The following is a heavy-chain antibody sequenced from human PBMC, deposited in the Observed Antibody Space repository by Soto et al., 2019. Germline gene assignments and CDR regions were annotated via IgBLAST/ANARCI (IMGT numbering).Heavy chain of an antibody. CDR1: GYTFTSYG. CDR3: ARAGSSSSYYYYGMDV. D-gene: IGHD6-6*01. V-gene: IGHV1-18*01. Sequence: ASVKVSCKASGYTFTSYGISGVRQAPGQGLEWMGWISAYNGNTTYAQKLQGRVTMTTDTSTSTAYMELRSLRSDDTAVYYCARAGSSSSYYYYGMDVWGQGTTVTVSS. CDR2: ISAYNGNT. J-gene: IGHJ6*02.